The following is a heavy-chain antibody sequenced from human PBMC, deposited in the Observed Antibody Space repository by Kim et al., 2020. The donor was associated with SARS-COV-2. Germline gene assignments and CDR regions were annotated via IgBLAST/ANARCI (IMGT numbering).Heavy chain of an antibody. CDR2: ISAYNGNT. D-gene: IGHD3-10*01. CDR3: ARDSGGGSGSYYNWPFEY. CDR1: GYTFTSYG. V-gene: IGHV1-18*01. J-gene: IGHJ4*02. Sequence: ASVKVSCKASGYTFTSYGISWVRQAPGQGLEWMGWISAYNGNTNYAQKLQGRVTMTTDTSTSTAYMELRSLRSDDTAVYYCARDSGGGSGSYYNWPFEYWGQGTLVTVSS.